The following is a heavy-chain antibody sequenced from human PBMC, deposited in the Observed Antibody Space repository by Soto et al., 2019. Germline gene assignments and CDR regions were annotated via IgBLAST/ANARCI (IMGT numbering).Heavy chain of an antibody. CDR2: TYYSGSP. CDR1: CGSIKSDH. CDR3: ARHLRQQWPVGFDH. Sequence: PSETLSLTCTVSCGSIKSDHWSWIRQPPGKGLEWIGYTYYSGSPDYNPSLKSRVTISIDTSKNQFSLKLSSVTAADTAVYYCARHLRQQWPVGFDHWGQGTLVTVSS. J-gene: IGHJ4*02. V-gene: IGHV4-59*08. D-gene: IGHD6-19*01.